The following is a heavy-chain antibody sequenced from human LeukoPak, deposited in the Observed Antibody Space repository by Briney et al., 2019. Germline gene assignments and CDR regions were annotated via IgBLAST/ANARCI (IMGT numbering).Heavy chain of an antibody. CDR1: GYSISSGYY. CDR2: IYHSGST. CDR3: XXXXXXXXDP. J-gene: IGHJ5*02. Sequence: SETLSLTCAVSGYSISSGYYWGWIRQPPGKGLEWIGSIYHSGSTYYNPSLKSRVTISVDTSKNQFSLKLSSVTAADTAVYYXXXXXXXXXDPWGQGTLVTVSS. V-gene: IGHV4-38-2*01.